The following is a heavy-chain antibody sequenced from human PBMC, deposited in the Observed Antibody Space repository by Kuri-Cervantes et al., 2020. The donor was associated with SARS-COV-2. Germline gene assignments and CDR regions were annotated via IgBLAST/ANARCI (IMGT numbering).Heavy chain of an antibody. J-gene: IGHJ6*03. CDR1: GFTFSDYY. CDR2: ISSSSTI. Sequence: GESLKISCAASGFTFSDYYMNWVRQAPGKGLEWVSSISSSSTIYYADSVKGRFTISRDNAKNSLYLQMNSLRAEDTAVYYCAKDAGIAAAGTRYYYYYYMDVWGKGTTVTVSS. CDR3: AKDAGIAAAGTRYYYYYYMDV. D-gene: IGHD6-13*01. V-gene: IGHV3-69-1*02.